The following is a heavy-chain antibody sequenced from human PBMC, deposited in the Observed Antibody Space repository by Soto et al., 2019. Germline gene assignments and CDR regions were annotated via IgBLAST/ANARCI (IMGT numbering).Heavy chain of an antibody. Sequence: PGGSLRLSCAASGFTFTSYAMSWVRQAPGKGLEWVSGISGGGGSTYYADSVKGRFTISRDNSKNTLYLQMNSLRAEDTAVYYCAKDPPLYDFLSGYPKGVCDYWGQGTQVTVSS. V-gene: IGHV3-23*01. D-gene: IGHD3-3*01. CDR2: ISGGGGST. CDR3: AKDPPLYDFLSGYPKGVCDY. CDR1: GFTFTSYA. J-gene: IGHJ4*02.